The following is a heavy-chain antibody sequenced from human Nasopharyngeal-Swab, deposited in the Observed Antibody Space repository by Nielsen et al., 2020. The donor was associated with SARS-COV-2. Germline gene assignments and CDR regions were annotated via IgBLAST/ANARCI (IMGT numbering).Heavy chain of an antibody. CDR2: VYYTGST. CDR3: ARSPHYYYYMDV. Sequence: WIRQPPGKGLQWIGSVYYTGSTYYNPSPKSRVTISVDTSQNQFSLKLRSATAADTAVYYCARSPHYYYYMDVWGTGTTVTVSS. V-gene: IGHV4-39*01. J-gene: IGHJ6*03.